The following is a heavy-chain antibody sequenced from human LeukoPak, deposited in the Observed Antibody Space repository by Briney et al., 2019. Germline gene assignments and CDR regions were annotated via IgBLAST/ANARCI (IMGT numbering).Heavy chain of an antibody. Sequence: PGGSLRLSCAASGFTFSSYAMSWVRQAPGKGLEWVGRIKSKTDGGTTDYAAPVKGRFTISRDDSKNTLYLQMNSLKTEDTAVYYCTTDLGGYSYGSDYWGQGTLVTVSS. J-gene: IGHJ4*02. D-gene: IGHD5-18*01. CDR3: TTDLGGYSYGSDY. V-gene: IGHV3-15*01. CDR1: GFTFSSYA. CDR2: IKSKTDGGTT.